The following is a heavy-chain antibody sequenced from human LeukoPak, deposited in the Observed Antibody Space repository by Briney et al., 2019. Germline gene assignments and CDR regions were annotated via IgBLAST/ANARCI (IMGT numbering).Heavy chain of an antibody. V-gene: IGHV4-59*01. Sequence: SETLSLTCTVSGGSISSYYWSWIRQPPEKGLEWIGYIYYSGSTNYNPSLKSRVTISVDTSKNQFSLKLSSVTAADTAVYYCARDTVTGTAPGTFDYWGQGTLVTVSS. D-gene: IGHD1-20*01. CDR3: ARDTVTGTAPGTFDY. J-gene: IGHJ4*02. CDR2: IYYSGST. CDR1: GGSISSYY.